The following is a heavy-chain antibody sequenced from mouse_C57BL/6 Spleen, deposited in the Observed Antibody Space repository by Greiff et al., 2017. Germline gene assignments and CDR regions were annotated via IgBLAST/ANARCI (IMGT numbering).Heavy chain of an antibody. CDR1: GYTFTEYT. D-gene: IGHD2-3*01. J-gene: IGHJ3*01. CDR2: FYPGSGSI. V-gene: IGHV1-62-2*01. Sequence: QVQLQQSGAELVKPGASVKLSCKASGYTFTEYTIHWVKQRSGQGLEWIGWFYPGSGSIKYNEKFKDKATLTVDKSSSTAYMELSRLTSEDSAVYFCARHEDPQIYDGYYGFAYWGQGTLVTVSA. CDR3: ARHEDPQIYDGYYGFAY.